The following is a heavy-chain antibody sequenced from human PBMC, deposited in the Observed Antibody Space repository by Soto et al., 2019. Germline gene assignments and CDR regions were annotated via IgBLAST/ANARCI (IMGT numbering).Heavy chain of an antibody. CDR1: GGSISSGDYY. CDR3: ASTRVVVAAPRWFDH. CDR2: INHSGST. V-gene: IGHV4-39*07. J-gene: IGHJ5*02. D-gene: IGHD2-15*01. Sequence: PSETLSLTCTVSGGSISSGDYYWSWIRQPPGKGLEWIGEINHSGSTNYNPSLKSRVTISVDTSKNQFSLKLSSVTAADTAVYYCASTRVVVAAPRWFDHWGQGTLVTVSS.